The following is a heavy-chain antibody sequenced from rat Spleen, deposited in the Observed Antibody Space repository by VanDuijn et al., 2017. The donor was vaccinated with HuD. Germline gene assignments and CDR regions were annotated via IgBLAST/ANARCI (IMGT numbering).Heavy chain of an antibody. J-gene: IGHJ2*01. CDR1: GFTFSNYY. Sequence: EVQLVESGGGLVQPGRSLKLSCVASGFTFSNYYMAWVRQAPTKGLEWVATISTRGGSTYYRDSVKGRFTISRDNANSTLYLQMNSLRSEDTATYYCTRMRHYFDSWGQGVMVTVSS. CDR3: TRMRHYFDS. V-gene: IGHV5-25*01. CDR2: ISTRGGST.